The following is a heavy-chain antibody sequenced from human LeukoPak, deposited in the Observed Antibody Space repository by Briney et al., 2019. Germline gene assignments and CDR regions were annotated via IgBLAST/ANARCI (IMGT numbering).Heavy chain of an antibody. CDR1: GGSISSYY. D-gene: IGHD5-18*01. V-gene: IGHV4-59*01. J-gene: IGHJ3*02. Sequence: SETLSLTCTVSGGSISSYYWSWIRQPPGKGLEWIGYIYYSGSTNYNPSLKSRVTISVDTSKNQFSLKLSSVTAADTAVYYCARDNGGYSYGYGAFDIWGRGTMVTVSS. CDR3: ARDNGGYSYGYGAFDI. CDR2: IYYSGST.